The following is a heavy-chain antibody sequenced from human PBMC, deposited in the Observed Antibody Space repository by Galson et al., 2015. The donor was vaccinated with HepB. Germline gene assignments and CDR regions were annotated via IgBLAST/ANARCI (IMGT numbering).Heavy chain of an antibody. J-gene: IGHJ3*02. Sequence: SLRHSCADSGFTFSSYWMSWARQAPGKGLEWVANINQYGSEKSYVDSMRGRFTISRANARNSLYLQMNSLRVEDTAVYYCATYSWSGRKYDAFDIWCQGTMVTVSS. CDR2: INQYGSEK. D-gene: IGHD5-18*01. V-gene: IGHV3-7*03. CDR3: ATYSWSGRKYDAFDI. CDR1: GFTFSSYW.